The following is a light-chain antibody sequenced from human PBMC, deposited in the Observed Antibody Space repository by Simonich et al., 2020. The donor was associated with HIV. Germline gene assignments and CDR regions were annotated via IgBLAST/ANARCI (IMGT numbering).Light chain of an antibody. V-gene: IGKV1-9*01. J-gene: IGKJ4*01. CDR3: QQLNSYPRALT. CDR1: QDISSY. Sequence: DIQLTQSPSFLSASVGDRVTITCRASQDISSYLAWYQQKPGEDPKLLIYAASTLQSGVPSRFSGSGSGTEFTLTISSLQPEDFATYYCQQLNSYPRALTFGGGTKVDIK. CDR2: AAS.